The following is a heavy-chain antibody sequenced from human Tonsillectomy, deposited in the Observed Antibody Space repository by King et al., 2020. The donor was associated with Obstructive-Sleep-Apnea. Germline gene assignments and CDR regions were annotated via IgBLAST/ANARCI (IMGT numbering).Heavy chain of an antibody. D-gene: IGHD6-19*01. Sequence: QLQESGPGLVKPSETLSLTCTVSGGSISSSSYYWGWIRQPPGKGLEWIGSIYYSGSTYYNPSLKSRVTISVDTSKNQFSLKLSSVTAADTAVDYCARQNSGWIYYFDYWGQGTLVTVSS. CDR1: GGSISSSSYY. J-gene: IGHJ4*02. V-gene: IGHV4-39*01. CDR2: IYYSGST. CDR3: ARQNSGWIYYFDY.